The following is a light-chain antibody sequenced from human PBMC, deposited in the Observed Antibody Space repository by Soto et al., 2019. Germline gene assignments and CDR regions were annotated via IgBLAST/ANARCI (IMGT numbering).Light chain of an antibody. J-gene: IGKJ2*01. CDR2: GAS. Sequence: EIVLTQSPGTLSLSPGERATLSCRASQSVSSSYLAWYQQKPGQAPRLLIYGASSRATGIPDRFSGSGSGQDFPLTISRLEPEEFAVYYCQQYGSSPPMYTFGQGTKLEIK. CDR3: QQYGSSPPMYT. CDR1: QSVSSSY. V-gene: IGKV3-20*01.